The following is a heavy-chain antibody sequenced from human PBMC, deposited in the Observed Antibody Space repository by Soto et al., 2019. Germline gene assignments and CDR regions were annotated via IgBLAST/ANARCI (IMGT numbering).Heavy chain of an antibody. CDR2: INSDGSST. CDR3: ARVGVPAGADNYYYYYGMDV. CDR1: GFTFRYW. V-gene: IGHV3-74*01. Sequence: GGSLRLSCAASGFTFRYWMHWVRQAPGKGLVWASRINSDGSSTSYADSVKGRFTISRDNAKNTLYLQMNSLRAEDTAVYYCARVGVPAGADNYYYYYGMDVWGQGTTVTVSS. J-gene: IGHJ6*02. D-gene: IGHD2-2*01.